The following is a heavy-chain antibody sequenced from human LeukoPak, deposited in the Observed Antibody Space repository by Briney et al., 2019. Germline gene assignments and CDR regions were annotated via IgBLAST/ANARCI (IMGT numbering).Heavy chain of an antibody. CDR1: GFTFSTYE. CDR3: ATGDDFWSSYHFDY. D-gene: IGHD3-3*01. J-gene: IGHJ4*02. CDR2: ISSSGDTI. V-gene: IGHV3-48*03. Sequence: PGGSLRLSCAASGFTFSTYEMSWVRQAPGKGLERVSYISSSGDTIYYADSVKGRFTISRDNAKNSLYLQMNSLRADDTAAYYCATGDDFWSSYHFDYWGQGTLVTVSS.